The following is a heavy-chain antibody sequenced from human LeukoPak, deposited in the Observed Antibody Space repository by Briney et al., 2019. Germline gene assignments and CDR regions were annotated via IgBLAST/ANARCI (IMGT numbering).Heavy chain of an antibody. Sequence: PSETPSLTCTVSGGSISSYYWSWIRQPPGKGLEWIGYIYYSGSTNYNPSLKSRVTISVDTSKNQFSLKLSSVTAADTAVYYCARVYSSGWPNYYYYYMDVWGKGNTVTVSS. J-gene: IGHJ6*03. D-gene: IGHD6-19*01. V-gene: IGHV4-59*01. CDR2: IYYSGST. CDR3: ARVYSSGWPNYYYYYMDV. CDR1: GGSISSYY.